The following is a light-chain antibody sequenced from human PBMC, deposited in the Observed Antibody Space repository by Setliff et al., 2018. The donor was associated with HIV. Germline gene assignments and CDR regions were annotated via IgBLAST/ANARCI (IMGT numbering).Light chain of an antibody. J-gene: IGLJ1*01. Sequence: QSALTQPASVSGSPGQSITISCTGTSSDVGAYKYVSWYQQHPGKAPKLMIYEVSNRPSGVSNRFSGSKSGNTASLTISGLQAEDEADYYCCSYTTSSTVVFGTGTKVTVL. CDR1: SSDVGAYKY. CDR3: CSYTTSSTVV. V-gene: IGLV2-14*01. CDR2: EVS.